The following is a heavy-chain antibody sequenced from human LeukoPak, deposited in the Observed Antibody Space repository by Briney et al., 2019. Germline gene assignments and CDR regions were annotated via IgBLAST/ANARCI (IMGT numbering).Heavy chain of an antibody. V-gene: IGHV1-24*01. CDR1: GYTLTELS. J-gene: IGHJ3*02. D-gene: IGHD1-14*01. CDR3: ARAEGGRYAFDI. Sequence: GASVKVSCKVSGYTLTELSMHWVRQAPGKGLEWMGGFDPEDGETIYAQKFQGRVTMTEDTSTDTAYMELRSLRSDDTAVYYCARAEGGRYAFDIWGQGTMVTVSS. CDR2: FDPEDGET.